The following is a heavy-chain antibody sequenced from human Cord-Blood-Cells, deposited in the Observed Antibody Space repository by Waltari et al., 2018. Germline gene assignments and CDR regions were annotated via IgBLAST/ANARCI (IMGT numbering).Heavy chain of an antibody. J-gene: IGHJ6*02. CDR3: AREGYSSSWYYYYGMDV. D-gene: IGHD6-13*01. CDR1: GYTFTSYD. Sequence: QVQLVQSGAEVKKPGASVKVSCKASGYTFTSYDINWVRQATGQGLEWMGGMNPNRGNTGYAQKFQGRVTMTRNTSISTAYRELSSLRSEDTAVYYCAREGYSSSWYYYYGMDVWGQGTTVTVSS. V-gene: IGHV1-8*01. CDR2: MNPNRGNT.